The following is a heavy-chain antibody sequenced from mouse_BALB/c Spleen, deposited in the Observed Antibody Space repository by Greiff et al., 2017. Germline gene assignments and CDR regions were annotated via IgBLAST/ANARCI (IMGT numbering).Heavy chain of an antibody. D-gene: IGHD2-1*01. CDR1: GFTFSSYG. Sequence: DVKLVESGGDLVKPGGSLKLSCAASGFTFSSYGMSWVRQTPDKRLEWVATISSGGSYTYYPDSVKGRFTISRDNAKNTLYLQMSSLKSEDTAMYYCARLGGNYPSYAMDYWGQGTSVTVSS. CDR2: ISSGGSYT. V-gene: IGHV5-6*02. J-gene: IGHJ4*01. CDR3: ARLGGNYPSYAMDY.